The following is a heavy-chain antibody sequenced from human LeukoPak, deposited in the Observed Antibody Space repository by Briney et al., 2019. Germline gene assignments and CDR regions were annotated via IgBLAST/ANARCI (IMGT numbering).Heavy chain of an antibody. CDR1: GFTFSSYA. CDR2: ISGSGGST. J-gene: IGHJ4*02. CDR3: AKDLEWELDEPPSWADFDY. D-gene: IGHD1-26*01. V-gene: IGHV3-23*01. Sequence: GGSLRLSCAASGFTFSSYAMSWVRQAPGKGLEWVSAISGSGGSTYYADSVKGRFTISRDNSKNTLCLQMNSLRAEDTAVYYCAKDLEWELDEPPSWADFDYWGQGTLVTVSS.